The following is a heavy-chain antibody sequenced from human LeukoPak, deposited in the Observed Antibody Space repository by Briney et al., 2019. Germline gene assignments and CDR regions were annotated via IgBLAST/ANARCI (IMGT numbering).Heavy chain of an antibody. J-gene: IGHJ4*02. CDR2: IYHSGST. V-gene: IGHV4-4*02. D-gene: IGHD3-3*01. Sequence: SETLSLTCAVSGGSISSSNWWSWVRQPPGKGLEWIGEIYHSGSTNYNPSLKSRVTISVDKSKNQFSLKLSSVTAADTAVYYCAKARGPPRITIFGAGSHRYVIVDYWGQGTLVTVSS. CDR1: GGSISSSNW. CDR3: AKARGPPRITIFGAGSHRYVIVDY.